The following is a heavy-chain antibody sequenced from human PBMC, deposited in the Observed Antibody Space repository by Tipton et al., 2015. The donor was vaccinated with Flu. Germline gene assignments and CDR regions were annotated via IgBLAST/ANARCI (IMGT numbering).Heavy chain of an antibody. D-gene: IGHD5-18*01. J-gene: IGHJ4*02. CDR2: INHSGST. CDR1: GGSFSGYY. CDR3: ARVPTPDTAMVKRGFDY. V-gene: IGHV4-34*01. Sequence: TLSLTCAVYGGSFSGYYWSWIRQPPGKGLEWIGEINHSGSTNYNPSLKSRVTISVDTSKNQFSLKLSSVTAADTAVYYCARVPTPDTAMVKRGFDYWGQGTLVTVSS.